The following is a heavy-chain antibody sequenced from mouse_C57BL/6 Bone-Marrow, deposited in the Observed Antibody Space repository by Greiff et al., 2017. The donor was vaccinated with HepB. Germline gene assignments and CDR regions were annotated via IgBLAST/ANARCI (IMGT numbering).Heavy chain of an antibody. Sequence: QVQLQQPGAELVMPGASVKLSCKASGYTFTSYWMHWVKQRPGQGLEWIGEIDPSDSYTNYNQKFKGKSTLIVDKSSSTAYMQLSSLTSEDSAVYYCATYGNYVAWFAYWGQGTLVTVSA. CDR3: ATYGNYVAWFAY. D-gene: IGHD2-1*01. CDR1: GYTFTSYW. V-gene: IGHV1-69*01. CDR2: IDPSDSYT. J-gene: IGHJ3*01.